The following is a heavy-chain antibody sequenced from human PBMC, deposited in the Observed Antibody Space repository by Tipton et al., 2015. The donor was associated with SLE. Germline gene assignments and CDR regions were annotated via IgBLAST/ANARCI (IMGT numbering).Heavy chain of an antibody. CDR3: ARVGLIAAAKTFDI. J-gene: IGHJ3*02. CDR2: IYYSGST. Sequence: TLSLTCTVSGGSISGYYWSWIRQPPGKGLEWIGYIYYSGSTSYNPSLKSRVTISVDTSKNQFSLKLSSVTAADTAAYYCARVGLIAAAKTFDIWGQGTMVTVSS. CDR1: GGSISGYY. V-gene: IGHV4-59*01. D-gene: IGHD6-25*01.